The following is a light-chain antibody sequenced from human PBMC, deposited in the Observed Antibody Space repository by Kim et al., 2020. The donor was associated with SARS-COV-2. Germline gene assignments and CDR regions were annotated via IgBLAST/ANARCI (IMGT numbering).Light chain of an antibody. CDR1: QSLVYSDGNTY. V-gene: IGKV2-30*01. CDR3: MQGSHWPYT. CDR2: KVS. Sequence: DVVMTQAPLSLPVTLGQPASISCTSSQSLVYSDGNTYLNWFHQRPGQPPRRLIYKVSNRDSGVPDRISGSGSGTNFTLKMSRVEAEDVGVYYCMQGSHWPYTFGQGTKLEI. J-gene: IGKJ2*01.